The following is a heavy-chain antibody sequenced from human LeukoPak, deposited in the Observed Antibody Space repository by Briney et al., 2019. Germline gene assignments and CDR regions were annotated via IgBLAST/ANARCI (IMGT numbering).Heavy chain of an antibody. D-gene: IGHD3-3*01. J-gene: IGHJ5*02. CDR2: LSAYNGST. CDR3: ARDGDDFWSGYLDWFDP. CDR1: GYTFTSYG. V-gene: IGHV1-18*01. Sequence: GASVKVSCKASGYTFTSYGISWVRQAPGQGLEWMGWLSAYNGSTNYAQKLQGRVTMTTDTSTSTAYMELRSLRSDDTAVYYCARDGDDFWSGYLDWFDPWGQGTLVTVSS.